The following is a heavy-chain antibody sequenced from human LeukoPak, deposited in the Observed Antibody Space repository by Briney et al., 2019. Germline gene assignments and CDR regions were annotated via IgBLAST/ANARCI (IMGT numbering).Heavy chain of an antibody. CDR2: INHSGST. J-gene: IGHJ4*02. CDR3: ASRRWLQYRGTIDY. Sequence: SETLSLSRAVYGGSFSGYYWSWLRQPPGKGLEWIGEINHSGSTNYNQSLKSRVTISVDTSKKQYSLKLSAVTAADTAVYYCASRRWLQYRGTIDYWGEGTLVTVSS. D-gene: IGHD5-24*01. CDR1: GGSFSGYY. V-gene: IGHV4-34*01.